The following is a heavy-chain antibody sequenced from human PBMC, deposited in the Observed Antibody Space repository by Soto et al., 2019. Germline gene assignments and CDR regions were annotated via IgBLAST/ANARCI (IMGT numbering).Heavy chain of an antibody. D-gene: IGHD3-9*01. J-gene: IGHJ2*01. CDR2: IYYSGTT. CDR3: ARDRRANTIIPKVAWFFAL. CDR1: GCSISSGDYY. Sequence: QVQLQESGPGLVKPSQTLSLTCTVSGCSISSGDYYWSWIRQQPGKGLEWMRNIYYSGTTHYNPSLKSRVIISADTSKNQFSLQLSSVAAADTAVYYCARDRRANTIIPKVAWFFALWGRGTLVTVSS. V-gene: IGHV4-31*03.